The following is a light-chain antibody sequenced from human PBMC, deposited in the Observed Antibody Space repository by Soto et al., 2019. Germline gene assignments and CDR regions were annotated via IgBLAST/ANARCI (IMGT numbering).Light chain of an antibody. CDR2: GAS. CDR3: QQYSTSVTWT. CDR1: QSVASRY. V-gene: IGKV3-20*01. J-gene: IGKJ1*01. Sequence: EIVLTQSPGTLSLSPGERATLSCRVSQSVASRYLAWYQHKPGQAPRLLIYGASNRATGIPDRFSGSGSGTDFTLTISRLEPEDFAVYYCQQYSTSVTWTFGLGTKVEIK.